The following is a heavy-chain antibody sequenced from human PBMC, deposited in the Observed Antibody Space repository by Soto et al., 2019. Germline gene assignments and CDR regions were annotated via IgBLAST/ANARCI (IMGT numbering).Heavy chain of an antibody. J-gene: IGHJ6*02. Sequence: QVQLVQSGAEEKEPGSSVKVSCRTSGGTFSTYPLSWVRQAPGQGLEWMGGIIPISGTAHYAQKFQGRVTISADESTSTAFMEVRSLRSEDTAVYYCAREGLAGYYYNDLDVWGQGTTVSVSS. CDR3: AREGLAGYYYNDLDV. CDR1: GGTFSTYP. CDR2: IIPISGTA. V-gene: IGHV1-69*12.